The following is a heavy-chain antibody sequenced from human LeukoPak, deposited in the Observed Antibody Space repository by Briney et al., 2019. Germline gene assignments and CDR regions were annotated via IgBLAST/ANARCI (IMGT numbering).Heavy chain of an antibody. Sequence: PSETLSLTCTVSGGSISSSSYYWGWIRQPPGKGLEWIGSIYYSGSTYYNPSLKSRVTISVDTSKNQFSLKLSSVTAADTAVYYCARGGAAAGKLKEYYFDYWGQGTLVTVSS. J-gene: IGHJ4*02. CDR3: ARGGAAAGKLKEYYFDY. D-gene: IGHD6-13*01. CDR2: IYYSGST. V-gene: IGHV4-39*07. CDR1: GGSISSSSYY.